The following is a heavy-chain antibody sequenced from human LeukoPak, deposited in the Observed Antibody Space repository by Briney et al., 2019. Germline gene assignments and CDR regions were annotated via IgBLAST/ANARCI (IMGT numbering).Heavy chain of an antibody. CDR1: GGSFSGYY. V-gene: IGHV4-34*01. J-gene: IGHJ3*02. Sequence: SETLSLTCAVYGGSFSGYYWTWIRQAPGKGLEWFGESNDSGSTNHNPSLKGRVNISVDTSKNQFPLRVNSVTAADTGIYYCARDVYHYDSSGYHIPYGDAFDIWGQGTMVTVSS. D-gene: IGHD3-22*01. CDR2: SNDSGST. CDR3: ARDVYHYDSSGYHIPYGDAFDI.